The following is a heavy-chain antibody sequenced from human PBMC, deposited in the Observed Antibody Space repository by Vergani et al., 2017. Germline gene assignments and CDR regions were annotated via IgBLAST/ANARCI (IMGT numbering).Heavy chain of an antibody. CDR2: ISWNSGSI. V-gene: IGHV3-9*01. Sequence: EVQLVESGGGLVQPGRSLRLSCAASGFTFDDYAMHWVRQAPGKGLEWVSGISWNSGSIGYADSVKGRFTISRDNAKNSLYLQMNSLRAEDTALYYCAKDQDGYLGAFDIWGQGTMVTVSS. J-gene: IGHJ3*02. D-gene: IGHD5-24*01. CDR3: AKDQDGYLGAFDI. CDR1: GFTFDDYA.